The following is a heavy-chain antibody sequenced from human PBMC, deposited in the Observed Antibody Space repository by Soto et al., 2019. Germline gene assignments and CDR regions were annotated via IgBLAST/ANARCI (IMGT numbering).Heavy chain of an antibody. D-gene: IGHD3-3*01. CDR3: ARDSFGPFLEWLLHPFDY. Sequence: GGSLRLSCAASGFTFSSYSMNWVRQAPGKGLEWVSYISSSSSTIYYADSVKGRFTISRDNAKNSLYLQMNSLRAEDTAVYYCARDSFGPFLEWLLHPFDYWGQGTLVTVSS. CDR1: GFTFSSYS. V-gene: IGHV3-48*01. J-gene: IGHJ4*02. CDR2: ISSSSSTI.